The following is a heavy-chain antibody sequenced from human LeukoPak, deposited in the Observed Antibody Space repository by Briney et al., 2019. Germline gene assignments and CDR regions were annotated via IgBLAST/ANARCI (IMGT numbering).Heavy chain of an antibody. CDR1: GFTFSSYG. D-gene: IGHD2/OR15-2a*01. CDR2: IQYDGNNK. CDR3: ARDWFHAIDY. Sequence: GGSLRLSCAASGFTFSSYGMHWVRQAPGKGLEWVTSIQYDGNNKYYADSVKGRFSISRYNPNNTLFLQMNSLRAEDTAVYYCARDWFHAIDYWGQGTLVTVSS. V-gene: IGHV3-30*02. J-gene: IGHJ4*02.